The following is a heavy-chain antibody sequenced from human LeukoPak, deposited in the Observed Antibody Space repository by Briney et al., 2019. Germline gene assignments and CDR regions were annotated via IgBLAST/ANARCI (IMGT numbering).Heavy chain of an antibody. V-gene: IGHV1-8*01. D-gene: IGHD3-3*01. CDR1: GYTFTSYD. Sequence: VASVKVSCKSSGYTFTSYDINWVRQATGQGLEWMGWINPNNGNIVYAQKFQGRVTMTRNTSISTAHMELSSLRSEDTAIYYCARGWRYYDFWSGYWERRKDYYGMEVWGPGTTVTVSS. CDR2: INPNNGNI. CDR3: ARGWRYYDFWSGYWERRKDYYGMEV. J-gene: IGHJ6*02.